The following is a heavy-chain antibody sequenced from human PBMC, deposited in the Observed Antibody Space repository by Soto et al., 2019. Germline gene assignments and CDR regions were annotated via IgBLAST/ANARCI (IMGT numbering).Heavy chain of an antibody. V-gene: IGHV1-46*01. Sequence: SVKVSCKASGYTFTSYYMHWVRQAPGQGLEWMGIINPSGGSTSYAQKFQGRVTMTRDTSTSTVYMELSSLRSEDTAVYYCARDAHPFYDSSGYTFDYWGQGTLVTVSS. J-gene: IGHJ4*02. CDR1: GYTFTSYY. D-gene: IGHD3-22*01. CDR2: INPSGGST. CDR3: ARDAHPFYDSSGYTFDY.